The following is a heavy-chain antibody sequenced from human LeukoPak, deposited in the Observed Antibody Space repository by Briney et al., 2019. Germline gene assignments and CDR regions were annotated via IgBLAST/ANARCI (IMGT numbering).Heavy chain of an antibody. V-gene: IGHV3-7*01. CDR3: ARVGGIRRLRLGELSSDDAFDI. CDR2: IKQDGNEK. J-gene: IGHJ3*02. D-gene: IGHD3-16*02. Sequence: GGSLRLSYAASGFTFSSYGMHWVRQAPGKGLEWVANIKQDGNEKNYVDSVKGRFTISRDNAKNSMYLQMNSLRAEDTAVYYCARVGGIRRLRLGELSSDDAFDIWGQGTMVTVSS. CDR1: GFTFSSYG.